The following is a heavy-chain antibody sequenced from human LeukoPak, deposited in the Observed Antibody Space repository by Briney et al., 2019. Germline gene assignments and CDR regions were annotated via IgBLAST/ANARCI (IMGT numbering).Heavy chain of an antibody. D-gene: IGHD3-10*01. J-gene: IGHJ5*02. Sequence: PSGTLSLTCAVSRGSISSNNWWSWVRQPPGKRLGWIAEIYHSGSTNYNPSLKSRVTISVDKSKNQFSLKLSSVTAADTAMYYCARDSYYFGSGSDNTPYNWFDPWGQGTLVTVSS. CDR3: ARDSYYFGSGSDNTPYNWFDP. CDR1: RGSISSNNW. V-gene: IGHV4-4*02. CDR2: IYHSGST.